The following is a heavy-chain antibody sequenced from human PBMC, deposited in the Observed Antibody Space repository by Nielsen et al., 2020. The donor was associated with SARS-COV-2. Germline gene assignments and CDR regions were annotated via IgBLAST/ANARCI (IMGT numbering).Heavy chain of an antibody. CDR2: ISGLNGYT. D-gene: IGHD2/OR15-2a*01. V-gene: IGHV1-18*01. Sequence: ASVKVSCKASGYMFTIYGISWLRQAPGQGLEWMGWISGLNGYTTNAPSFQGRVTPSIEKSTSTAYLELRSLRSDDTAVYYCVRDRAYSNIGWVGEGDYWGQGTPVTVSS. CDR1: GYMFTIYG. J-gene: IGHJ4*02. CDR3: VRDRAYSNIGWVGEGDY.